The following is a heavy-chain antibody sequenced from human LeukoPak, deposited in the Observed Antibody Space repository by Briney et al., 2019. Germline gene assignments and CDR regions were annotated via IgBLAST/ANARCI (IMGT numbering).Heavy chain of an antibody. CDR3: ARGYVWGSYRPFDY. D-gene: IGHD3-16*02. CDR2: ISSSGSTI. CDR1: GFTFSSYE. V-gene: IGHV3-48*03. J-gene: IGHJ4*02. Sequence: GGSLRLSCAASGFTFSSYEMNWVRQAPGKGLEWVSYISSSGSTIYYADSVKGRFTISRDNAKNSLYLQMHSLRAEDTAVYYCARGYVWGSYRPFDYWGQGTLVTVSS.